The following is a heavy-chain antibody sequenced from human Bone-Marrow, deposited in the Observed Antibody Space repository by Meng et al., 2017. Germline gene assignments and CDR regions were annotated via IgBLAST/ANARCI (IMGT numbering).Heavy chain of an antibody. CDR2: ITGSGAST. CDR1: GFIFSSYA. V-gene: IGHV3-23*01. Sequence: EVQLLESGGGLVQPGGSLRLSCAASGFIFSSYAMTWVRQAPGKGLGWVSTITGSGASTYYADSVKGRFTISRDNSKNTLYLLMNSLRGEDTAVYYCAKGARGGLIDFWGQGTLVTVSS. D-gene: IGHD3-10*01. CDR3: AKGARGGLIDF. J-gene: IGHJ4*02.